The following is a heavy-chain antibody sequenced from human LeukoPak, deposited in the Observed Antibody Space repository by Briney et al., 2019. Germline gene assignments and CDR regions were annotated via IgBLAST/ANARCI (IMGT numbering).Heavy chain of an antibody. D-gene: IGHD2-8*02. V-gene: IGHV3-30*02. CDR1: GFTFSSSA. CDR3: AKDGSWSCTD. CDR2: IAHHGNNK. J-gene: IGHJ4*02. Sequence: GGSLRLSCGAAGFTFSSSAMHWVRQGPGKGLEWVAYIAHHGNNKYYADSVKGRFTISRDNSKGSLYLQMNSLRADDTAVYYCAKDGSWSCTDWGQGTLVRVSS.